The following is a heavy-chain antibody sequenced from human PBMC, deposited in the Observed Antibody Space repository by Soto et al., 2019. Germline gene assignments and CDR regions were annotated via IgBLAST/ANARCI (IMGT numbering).Heavy chain of an antibody. J-gene: IGHJ4*02. CDR1: GFTFSSYS. CDR3: AGDLEVADSSGYFLDY. Sequence: GGSLRLSCAASGFTFSSYSMNWVRQAPGKGLEWVSYISSSSSTIYYADSVKGRFTISRDNAKNSLYLQMNSLRAEDTAVYYCAGDLEVADSSGYFLDYWGQGTLVTVSS. CDR2: ISSSSSTI. V-gene: IGHV3-48*04. D-gene: IGHD3-22*01.